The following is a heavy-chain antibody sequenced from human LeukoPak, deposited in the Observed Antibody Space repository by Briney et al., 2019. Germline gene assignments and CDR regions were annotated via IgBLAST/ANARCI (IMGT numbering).Heavy chain of an antibody. D-gene: IGHD6-13*01. CDR2: IYPSGNT. V-gene: IGHV4-4*07. CDR1: GGSFSNNF. J-gene: IGHJ6*03. CDR3: ARTTEAHSWRTRYYDYYMDV. Sequence: SETLSLTCSVSGGSFSNNFWSWVRQPAGKGLEWIGRIYPSGNTNYNPSLKSRVTLSVDTSKTQFSLNLSSVTAADTAVYYCARTTEAHSWRTRYYDYYMDVWGKGTTVTVSS.